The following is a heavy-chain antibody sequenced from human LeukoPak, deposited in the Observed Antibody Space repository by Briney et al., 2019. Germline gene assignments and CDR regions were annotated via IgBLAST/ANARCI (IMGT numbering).Heavy chain of an antibody. CDR3: ARGLYGSPGDN. V-gene: IGHV3-74*01. J-gene: IGHJ4*02. Sequence: GGSLRLSYGASGFTFSNFWMHWVRQVPGKGLVWVSRINSDGSSTSYADSVKGRFTISRDNAKNTLYLQMNSLRAEDTAVYYCARGLYGSPGDNWGQGTLVSVSS. D-gene: IGHD1-26*01. CDR1: GFTFSNFW. CDR2: INSDGSST.